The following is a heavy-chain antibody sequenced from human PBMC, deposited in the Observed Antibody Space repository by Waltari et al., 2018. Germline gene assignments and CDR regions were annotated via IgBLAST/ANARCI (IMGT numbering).Heavy chain of an antibody. CDR2: IIPILGKE. D-gene: IGHD4-17*01. J-gene: IGHJ4*02. CDR1: GGTFSSYA. CDR3: ATTKGYDYGDYSFDY. V-gene: IGHV1-69*05. Sequence: QVQLVQSGAEVKKPGSSVKVSCKASGGTFSSYAISWVRQAPGQGLEWMVGIIPILGKENDAQKFQGRVTINTDESTRPAYMGLSSLRSEDTAVYYCATTKGYDYGDYSFDYWGQGTLVTVSS.